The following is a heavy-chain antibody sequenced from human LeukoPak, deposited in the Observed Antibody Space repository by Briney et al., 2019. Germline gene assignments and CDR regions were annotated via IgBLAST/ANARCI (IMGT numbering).Heavy chain of an antibody. CDR2: INPSGST. D-gene: IGHD6-6*01. J-gene: IGHJ4*02. Sequence: PSETLSLTCAVYGGSFSAHYWSWIRQPPRKGLEWIGEINPSGSTNYNPSLKSRVTISVDTSKNQFSLKLTSVTAADTAVYYCARGWGYSISSIVYWGRGTLVTVSS. V-gene: IGHV4-34*01. CDR1: GGSFSAHY. CDR3: ARGWGYSISSIVY.